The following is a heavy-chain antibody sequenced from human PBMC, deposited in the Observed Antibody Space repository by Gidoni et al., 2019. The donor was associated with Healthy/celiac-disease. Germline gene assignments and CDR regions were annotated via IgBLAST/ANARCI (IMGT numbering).Heavy chain of an antibody. J-gene: IGHJ5*02. CDR2: INAGNGNT. D-gene: IGHD3-10*01. CDR3: ASGDSGSPRGDWFDP. Sequence: QVQLVQSGAEVKKPGASVKVSCKASGYTFTSYAMHWVRQAPGQRLEWMGWINAGNGNTKYSQKFQGRVTITRDTSASTAYMELSSLRSEDTAVYYCASGDSGSPRGDWFDPWGQGTLVTVSS. CDR1: GYTFTSYA. V-gene: IGHV1-3*01.